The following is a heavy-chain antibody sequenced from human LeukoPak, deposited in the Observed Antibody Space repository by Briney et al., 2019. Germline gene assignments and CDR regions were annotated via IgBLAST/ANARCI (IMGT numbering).Heavy chain of an antibody. CDR2: INPNTGAT. CDR3: ARDRVGSGWPRPWYVDF. V-gene: IGHV1-2*02. Sequence: ASVKVSCKPSGYTFTGYYLHWVRQAPGQGLEWMGWINPNTGATIYAEKFQGRVTMTRDTSIDTAYMEMRSLRSDDTAVYYCARDRVGSGWPRPWYVDFWGQGTLITVSS. CDR1: GYTFTGYY. D-gene: IGHD6-19*01. J-gene: IGHJ4*02.